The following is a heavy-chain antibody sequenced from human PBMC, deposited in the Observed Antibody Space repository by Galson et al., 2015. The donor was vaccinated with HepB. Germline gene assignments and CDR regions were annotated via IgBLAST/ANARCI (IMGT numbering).Heavy chain of an antibody. CDR2: ISYDESNK. Sequence: SLRLSCAASGLTFSSYGMHWVRQAPGKGLEWVAVISYDESNKYYADSVKGRFTISRDNSKNTLYLQMNSLRAEDTAVYYCAKAGNYYDSSVRGGMDVWGQGTTVTVSS. CDR1: GLTFSSYG. J-gene: IGHJ6*02. D-gene: IGHD3-22*01. CDR3: AKAGNYYDSSVRGGMDV. V-gene: IGHV3-30*18.